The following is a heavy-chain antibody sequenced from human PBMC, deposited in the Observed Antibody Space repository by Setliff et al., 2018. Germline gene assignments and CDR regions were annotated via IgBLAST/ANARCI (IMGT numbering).Heavy chain of an antibody. CDR2: IRSKSDSYAT. Sequence: GGSLRLSCAASGFTFSGSAMDWVRQASGKGLEWVGRIRSKSDSYATIYAASVRGRFTISRDDSKNTAYPQMNSLKTEDTAVYYCAAAPAGSDVFDMWGQGTMVTVSS. CDR3: AAAPAGSDVFDM. V-gene: IGHV3-73*01. J-gene: IGHJ3*02. D-gene: IGHD6-13*01. CDR1: GFTFSGSA.